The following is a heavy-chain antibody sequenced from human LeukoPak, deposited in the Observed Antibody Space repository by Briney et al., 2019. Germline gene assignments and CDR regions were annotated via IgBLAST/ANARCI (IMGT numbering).Heavy chain of an antibody. CDR1: GFTVSSNY. CDR2: IYSGGST. J-gene: IGHJ6*03. CDR3: ASGSGSYRTPYYYMDV. Sequence: GGSLRPSCAASGFTVSSNYMSWVRQAPGKGLEWVSVIYSGGSTYYADSVKGRFTISRDNSKNTLYLQMNSLRAKDTAVYYCASGSGSYRTPYYYMDVWGTGPTVTVSS. V-gene: IGHV3-53*01. D-gene: IGHD3-10*01.